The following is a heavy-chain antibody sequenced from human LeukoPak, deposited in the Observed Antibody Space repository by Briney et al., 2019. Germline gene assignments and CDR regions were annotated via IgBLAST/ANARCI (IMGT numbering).Heavy chain of an antibody. CDR2: IRGGGPET. CDR3: VRGIRAPDF. V-gene: IGHV3-53*01. Sequence: GGSLRLSCAASGFTVSSNYMSWVRQAPGKGLEWVSGIRGGGPETYYADSVKGRFSISRYNSKNTLFLQTNGLRAEDSAIYYCVRGIRAPDFWGQGTLVTVSS. CDR1: GFTVSSNY. J-gene: IGHJ4*02.